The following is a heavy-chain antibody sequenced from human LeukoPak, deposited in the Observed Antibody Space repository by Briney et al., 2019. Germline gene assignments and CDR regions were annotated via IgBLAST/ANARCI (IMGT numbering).Heavy chain of an antibody. CDR2: IIPIFGTA. Sequence: SVKVSCKASGGTFSSYAISWVRQAPGQGLEWMGGIIPIFGTANYAQKFQGRVTITADESTSTAYMELSSLRSEDTAVYYCVADVYAIQPYWGQGTLVTVSS. D-gene: IGHD2-8*01. CDR3: VADVYAIQPY. V-gene: IGHV1-69*13. CDR1: GGTFSSYA. J-gene: IGHJ4*02.